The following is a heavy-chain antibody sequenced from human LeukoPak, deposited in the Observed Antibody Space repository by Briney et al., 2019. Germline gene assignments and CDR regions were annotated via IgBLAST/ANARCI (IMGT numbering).Heavy chain of an antibody. CDR2: IYYSGST. D-gene: IGHD7-27*01. Sequence: SETLSLTCTVSGGSISSYYWIWLRQPPGRGLEWIGYIYYSGSTNYNPSLKSRVTISVDTSKNQFSLKLSSVTAADTAVNYCARDQAPTGGYWYFDLWGRGTLVTVSS. CDR1: GGSISSYY. J-gene: IGHJ2*01. V-gene: IGHV4-59*01. CDR3: ARDQAPTGGYWYFDL.